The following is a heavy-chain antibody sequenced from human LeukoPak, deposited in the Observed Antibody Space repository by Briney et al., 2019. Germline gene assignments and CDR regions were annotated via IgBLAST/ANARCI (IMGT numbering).Heavy chain of an antibody. Sequence: PGGSLRLSCSASGFTFSSHAMHWVRQAPGKGLEYVSAISSNGGSTYYADSVKGRFTISRDNSKNTLYLQMSSLRAEDTAVYYCVKGILRFSQQPFDPWGQGTLVTVSS. D-gene: IGHD3-3*01. V-gene: IGHV3-64D*06. CDR2: ISSNGGST. J-gene: IGHJ5*02. CDR1: GFTFSSHA. CDR3: VKGILRFSQQPFDP.